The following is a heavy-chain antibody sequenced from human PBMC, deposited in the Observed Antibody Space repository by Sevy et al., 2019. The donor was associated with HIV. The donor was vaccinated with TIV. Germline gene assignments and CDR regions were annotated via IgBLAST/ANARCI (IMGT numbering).Heavy chain of an antibody. V-gene: IGHV3-21*01. CDR2: LSGSSNYI. D-gene: IGHD1-26*01. CDR3: ARDGKGWELLKY. Sequence: GGSLRLSCAASGFTFSDYSMNWVRQAPGKGLEWVSFLSGSSNYIYYADSVKGRFTISRDNAKNSRYLQINSLRVEDTAVYDCARDGKGWELLKYWGLPTLVTVSS. J-gene: IGHJ4*02. CDR1: GFTFSDYS.